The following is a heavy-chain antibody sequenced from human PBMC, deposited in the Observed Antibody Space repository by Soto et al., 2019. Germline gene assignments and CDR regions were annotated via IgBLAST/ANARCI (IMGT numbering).Heavy chain of an antibody. Sequence: PGESLKISCKGSGYSFTSNWITWVRQMPGKGLEWMGRIDPSDSYTNYSPSFQGHVTISADKSLSTAFLQWSSLKASDTAMYYCARLYLGSSSVDYWGQGTLVTVSS. CDR1: GYSFTSNW. CDR2: IDPSDSYT. J-gene: IGHJ4*02. D-gene: IGHD6-13*01. CDR3: ARLYLGSSSVDY. V-gene: IGHV5-10-1*01.